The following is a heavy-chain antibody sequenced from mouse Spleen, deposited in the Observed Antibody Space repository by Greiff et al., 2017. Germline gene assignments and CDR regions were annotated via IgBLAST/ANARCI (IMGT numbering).Heavy chain of an antibody. J-gene: IGHJ3*01. CDR3: TDLLWFAY. CDR1: GFTFSNYW. D-gene: IGHD2-1*01. Sequence: EVQGVESGGGLVQPGGSMKLSCVASGFTFSNYWMNWVRQSPEKGLEWVAQIRLKSDNYATHYAESVKGRFTISRDDSKSSVYLQMNNLRAEDTGIYYCTDLLWFAYWGQGTLVTVSA. V-gene: IGHV6-3*01. CDR2: IRLKSDNYAT.